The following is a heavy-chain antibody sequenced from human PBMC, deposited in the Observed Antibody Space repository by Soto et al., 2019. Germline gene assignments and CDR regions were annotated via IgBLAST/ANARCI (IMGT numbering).Heavy chain of an antibody. V-gene: IGHV3-23*01. D-gene: IGHD3-10*01. CDR3: TRERITMVRGVNYFDY. J-gene: IGHJ4*02. CDR2: ISGNGVYT. Sequence: PGGSLRLSCAASGFTFSTYAMAWVRQAPGKGLEWVSAISGNGVYTYYADSVKGRFTISRDNSKNTLYLQMNSLKTEDTAVYYCTRERITMVRGVNYFDYWGQGTLVTVSS. CDR1: GFTFSTYA.